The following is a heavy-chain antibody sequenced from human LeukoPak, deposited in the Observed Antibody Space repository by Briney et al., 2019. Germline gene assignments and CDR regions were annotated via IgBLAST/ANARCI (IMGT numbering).Heavy chain of an antibody. CDR2: ITSSSSYI. Sequence: GGSLRLSCAASGFTFSSYIMNWVRQAPGKGLEWVSSITSSSSYIYYADSVKGRFTMSRDNAKNSLYLQMNSLRAEDTAVYYCARGFGGYNNDYWGQGTLVTVSS. D-gene: IGHD5-24*01. J-gene: IGHJ4*02. CDR1: GFTFSSYI. V-gene: IGHV3-21*01. CDR3: ARGFGGYNNDY.